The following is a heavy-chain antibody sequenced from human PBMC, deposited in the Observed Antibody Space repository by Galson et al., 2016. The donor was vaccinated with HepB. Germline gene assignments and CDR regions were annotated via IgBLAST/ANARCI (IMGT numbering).Heavy chain of an antibody. CDR2: INAGNGDT. V-gene: IGHV1-3*01. CDR3: ARSRAYYDDSSGDYYEPGFDV. Sequence: SVKVSCKASGYDFAKYAMHWVRQAPGLRLEWMGWINAGNGDTKYSQKFQDRVNITMDTSASTAYMELSSLRSEDTAVYYCARSRAYYDDSSGDYYEPGFDVVGQRTMVTVSS. D-gene: IGHD3-22*01. CDR1: GYDFAKYA. J-gene: IGHJ3*01.